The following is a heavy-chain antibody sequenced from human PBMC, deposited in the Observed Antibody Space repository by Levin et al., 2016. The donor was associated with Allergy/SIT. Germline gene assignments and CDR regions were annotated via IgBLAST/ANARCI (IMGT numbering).Heavy chain of an antibody. J-gene: IGHJ6*03. CDR3: ARGSTTVTHYYYMDV. V-gene: IGHV1-69*01. Sequence: WVRQAPGQGLEWMGGIIPIFGTANYAQKFQGRVTITADESTSTAYMELSSLRSDDTAVYYCARGSTTVTHYYYMDVWGKGTTVTVSS. CDR2: IIPIFGTA. D-gene: IGHD4-17*01.